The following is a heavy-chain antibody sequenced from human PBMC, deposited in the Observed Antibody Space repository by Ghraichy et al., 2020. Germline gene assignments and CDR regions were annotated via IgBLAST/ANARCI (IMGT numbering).Heavy chain of an antibody. J-gene: IGHJ4*02. CDR3: ARDRTMEQWLAHIYFDY. CDR2: TYYRSKWYN. V-gene: IGHV6-1*01. D-gene: IGHD6-19*01. CDR1: GDSVSSNSAA. Sequence: SQTLSLTCAISGDSVSSNSAAWNWISQSPSRGLEWLGRTYYRSKWYNDYAVSVKSRITINTDTSKNQFSLQLNSVTPEDTAVYYCARDRTMEQWLAHIYFDYWGQGTLVTVSS.